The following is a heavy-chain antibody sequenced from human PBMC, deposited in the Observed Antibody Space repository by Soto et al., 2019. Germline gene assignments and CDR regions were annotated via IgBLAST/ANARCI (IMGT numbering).Heavy chain of an antibody. J-gene: IGHJ4*02. D-gene: IGHD1-26*01. CDR2: ITRDSNHT. CDR3: ARPFIVGSTTLGY. Sequence: PGGSLRLSCAASGFTFTAYTINWVRQAPGKGLEWVASITRDSNHTYFADSVKGRFTLSRDNAKNSVYLQMNSLRAEDTAIYFCARPFIVGSTTLGYWGQGTLVTVSS. V-gene: IGHV3-21*01. CDR1: GFTFTAYT.